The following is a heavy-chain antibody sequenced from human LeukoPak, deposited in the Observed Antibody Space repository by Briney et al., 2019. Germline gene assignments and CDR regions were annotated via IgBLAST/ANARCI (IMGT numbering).Heavy chain of an antibody. D-gene: IGHD2-21*01. CDR2: ISGSGDST. J-gene: IGHJ4*02. V-gene: IGHV3-23*01. CDR3: AKMVRVVVTSEVDY. Sequence: GGSLRLSCAASGFTFSSFEMNWVRQAPGKGLEWVSGISGSGDSTYYADSAKGRFTISRDNSRNTLYLQMNSLRAEDTAVYYCAKMVRVVVTSEVDYWGQGTLVTVSS. CDR1: GFTFSSFE.